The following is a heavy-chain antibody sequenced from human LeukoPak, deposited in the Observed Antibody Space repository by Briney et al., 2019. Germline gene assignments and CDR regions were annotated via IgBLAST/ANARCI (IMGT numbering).Heavy chain of an antibody. D-gene: IGHD6-13*01. Sequence: GESLKISCKASGYSFISYWSGWVGQMPGKGLEWMGIIIPYDSNTRYSPSFQDRVTISADKSISTAYLQRSSLKASDTAIIYCARLPYSTSPFDYWGQGTLVTPSA. CDR2: IIPYDSNT. CDR1: GYSFISYW. CDR3: ARLPYSTSPFDY. J-gene: IGHJ4*02. V-gene: IGHV5-51*01.